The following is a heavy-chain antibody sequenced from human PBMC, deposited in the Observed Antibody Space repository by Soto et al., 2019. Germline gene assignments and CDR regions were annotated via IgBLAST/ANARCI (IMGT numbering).Heavy chain of an antibody. CDR3: AGAPPNDAGDPDAFDI. J-gene: IGHJ3*02. CDR1: GGTFSRHA. Sequence: QVQLVQSGTEVKKPGSSVKVSCKASGGTFSRHAVNWVRQAPGQGLEWMGAILPIVDATNDAQKFQDRVTITADDSTGTVSMALRSLRSEDTAIYFSAGAPPNDAGDPDAFDICGQGTLVIVSS. D-gene: IGHD4-17*01. V-gene: IGHV1-69*12. CDR2: ILPIVDAT.